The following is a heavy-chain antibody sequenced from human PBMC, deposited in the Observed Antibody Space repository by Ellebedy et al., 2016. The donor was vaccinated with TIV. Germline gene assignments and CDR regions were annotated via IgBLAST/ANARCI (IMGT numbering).Heavy chain of an antibody. J-gene: IGHJ4*02. CDR1: GYTFTGYY. V-gene: IGHV1-2*02. D-gene: IGHD3-22*01. CDR3: ARASNYYDSSGSGY. CDR2: INPNSGGT. Sequence: AASVKVSCKASGYTFTGYYIHWVRQPPGQGLEWIGWINPNSGGTNYAQKFQGRVTMTRETSISTAYMELSRLGSDDTAVYYCARASNYYDSSGSGYWGPGTVVTVSS.